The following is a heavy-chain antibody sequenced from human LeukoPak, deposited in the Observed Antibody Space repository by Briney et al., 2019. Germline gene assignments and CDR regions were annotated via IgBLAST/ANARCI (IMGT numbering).Heavy chain of an antibody. CDR1: GGPIGSYH. CDR3: VASYGGYVLDY. J-gene: IGHJ4*02. V-gene: IGHV4-59*01. Sequence: SETLSLTCTVSGGPIGSYHWNWIRQPSGKGLDWIGILFNNGGTKHNPPLTSRVAISVDTSKHQFALQLTSVTAADTAVYYCVASYGGYVLDYWGQGALVIVSS. CDR2: LFNNGGT. D-gene: IGHD5-12*01.